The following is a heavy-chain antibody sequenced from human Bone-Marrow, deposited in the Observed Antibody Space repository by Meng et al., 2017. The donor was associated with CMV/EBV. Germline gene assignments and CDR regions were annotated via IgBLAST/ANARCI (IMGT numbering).Heavy chain of an antibody. D-gene: IGHD4-11*01. CDR1: GFTFSSYW. CDR3: YSPESDY. Sequence: GESLKISCAASGFTFSSYWMHWVRQAPGKGPVWVSRINSGGSSTSYSDSVKGRFTISRDNAKNTLYLQMNSLRAEDTAVYYCYSPESDYWGQGTLVTVSS. V-gene: IGHV3-74*01. CDR2: INSGGSST. J-gene: IGHJ4*02.